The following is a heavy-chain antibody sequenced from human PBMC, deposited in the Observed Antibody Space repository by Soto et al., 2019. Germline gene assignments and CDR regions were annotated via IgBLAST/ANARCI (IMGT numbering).Heavy chain of an antibody. CDR1: GFTFSTYT. CDR2: IIQSGET. Sequence: EVLLLESGGVLVQSGGSLRLTCAASGFTFSTYTMSWVRQSPGEGLEWVSGIIQSGETFYADSVKGRFTISRDNSNNMLYLPSHSLRVDEPAVYYCAKDRQPDGRWPFAHWGQGTLVTVSS. CDR3: AKDRQPDGRWPFAH. J-gene: IGHJ4*02. D-gene: IGHD2-2*01. V-gene: IGHV3-23*01.